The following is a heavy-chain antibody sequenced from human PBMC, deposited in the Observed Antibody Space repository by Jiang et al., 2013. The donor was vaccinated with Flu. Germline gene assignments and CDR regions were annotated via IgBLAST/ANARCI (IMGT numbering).Heavy chain of an antibody. Sequence: PSETLSLICTVSGGSISTSSYYWGWVRQPPGKGLQWIGSVYYTGTTYYNPSHKSRATVAADHSKNQFSLKLTSVTAADTAVYYCVRPSSYDNYGMDVWGQGTTVIVSS. D-gene: IGHD4-17*01. CDR1: GGSISTSSYY. J-gene: IGHJ6*02. V-gene: IGHV4-39*01. CDR2: VYYTGTT. CDR3: VRPSSYDNYGMDV.